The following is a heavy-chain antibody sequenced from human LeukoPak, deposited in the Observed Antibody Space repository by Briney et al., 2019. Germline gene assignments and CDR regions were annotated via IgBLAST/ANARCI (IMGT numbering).Heavy chain of an antibody. CDR3: ARDRSPDYYGSNEKYYFDY. J-gene: IGHJ4*02. D-gene: IGHD3-22*01. V-gene: IGHV1-69*06. CDR2: IIPIFGTA. Sequence: SVKVSCKASGYTFTSYGISWVRQAPGQGLEWMGGIIPIFGTANYAQRFQGRVTITADKSTSTAYMELSSLRSEDTAVYYCARDRSPDYYGSNEKYYFDYWGQGTLVTVSS. CDR1: GYTFTSYG.